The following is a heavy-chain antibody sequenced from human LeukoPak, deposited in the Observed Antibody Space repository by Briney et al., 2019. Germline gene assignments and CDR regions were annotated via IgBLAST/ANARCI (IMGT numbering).Heavy chain of an antibody. CDR2: ISAYNGNT. Sequence: GASVKVSCKASGYTFTSYGISWVRQAPGQGLEWMGWISAYNGNTNYAQKLQGRVTMTTDTSTSTAYMELRSLRSEDTAVYYCARGRVGIRNYYYMDVWGKGTTVTVSS. J-gene: IGHJ6*03. D-gene: IGHD1-26*01. CDR1: GYTFTSYG. V-gene: IGHV1-18*01. CDR3: ARGRVGIRNYYYMDV.